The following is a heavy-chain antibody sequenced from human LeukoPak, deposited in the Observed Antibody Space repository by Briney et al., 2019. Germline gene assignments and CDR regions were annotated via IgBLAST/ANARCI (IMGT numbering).Heavy chain of an antibody. Sequence: SETLSLTCTVSGGSISSSSYYWGWIRQPPGKGLEWIGSIYYSGSTYYNPSLKSRVTISVDTSKNQFSLKLSSVTAADTAVYYCARHLLSISPPDYWGQGTLVTVSS. CDR1: GGSISSSSYY. V-gene: IGHV4-39*01. CDR3: ARHLLSISPPDY. J-gene: IGHJ4*02. D-gene: IGHD2/OR15-2a*01. CDR2: IYYSGST.